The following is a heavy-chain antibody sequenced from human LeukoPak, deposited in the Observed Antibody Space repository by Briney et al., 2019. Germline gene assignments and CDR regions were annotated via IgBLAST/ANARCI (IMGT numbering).Heavy chain of an antibody. CDR2: INPNSGGT. J-gene: IGHJ4*02. CDR1: GYTFTGYY. CDR3: ARPRVRGSYFDY. D-gene: IGHD3-10*01. V-gene: IGHV1-2*02. Sequence: ASVKVSCKASGYTFTGYYMHWVRQAPGQGLERMGWINPNSGGTNYAQKFQGRVTMTRDTSISTAYMELSRLRSDDTAVYYCARPRVRGSYFDYWGQGTLVTVSS.